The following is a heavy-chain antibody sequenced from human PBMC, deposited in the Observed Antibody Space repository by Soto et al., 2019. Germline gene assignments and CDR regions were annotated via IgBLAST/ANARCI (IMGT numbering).Heavy chain of an antibody. CDR2: ISSSSSTI. CDR1: GFTFSTYS. Sequence: GGSLRLSCAASGFTFSTYSMNWVRQAPGKGLEWISWISSSSSTIYYADSVKGRFTVSRNNAKNSLFLQMNSLRAEDTAMYYCARDRLTQVPPAVGWFDPWGQGTLVTVSS. V-gene: IGHV3-48*01. J-gene: IGHJ5*02. CDR3: ARDRLTQVPPAVGWFDP. D-gene: IGHD2-2*01.